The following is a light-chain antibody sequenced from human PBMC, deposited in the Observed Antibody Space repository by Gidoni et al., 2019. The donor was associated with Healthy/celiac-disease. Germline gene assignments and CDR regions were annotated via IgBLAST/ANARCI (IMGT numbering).Light chain of an antibody. Sequence: IQMSQFPSSLSASVGDRVTITCWASQSLSSYLNWYQQKPGKAPKLLIYAASSLQSGVPSRLSGSGYGTDFTLTISSLQPEDFAIYYCQQSYSTPRTFGQGTKVEIK. V-gene: IGKV1-39*01. CDR1: QSLSSY. CDR2: AAS. CDR3: QQSYSTPRT. J-gene: IGKJ1*01.